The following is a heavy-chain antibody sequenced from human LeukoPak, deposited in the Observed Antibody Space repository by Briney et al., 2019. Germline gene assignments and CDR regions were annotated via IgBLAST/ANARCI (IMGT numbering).Heavy chain of an antibody. CDR1: GFTFDDYG. CDR3: AKLYYYDSSGSWFDP. J-gene: IGHJ5*02. D-gene: IGHD3-22*01. Sequence: GGSLRLSCAASGFTFDDYGMSWVRQAPGKGLEWVSGINWNGGSTGYADSVKGRFTISRDNAKNSLYLQMNSLRAEDTALYYCAKLYYYDSSGSWFDPWGQGTLVTVSS. CDR2: INWNGGST. V-gene: IGHV3-20*04.